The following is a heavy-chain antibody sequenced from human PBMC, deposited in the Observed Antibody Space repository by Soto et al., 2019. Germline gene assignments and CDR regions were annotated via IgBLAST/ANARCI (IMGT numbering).Heavy chain of an antibody. CDR2: ISYGGST. V-gene: IGHV4-39*01. CDR3: ARHVIAARLASNSSDP. CDR1: GDSISSNNNY. J-gene: IGHJ5*02. Sequence: SETLSLTCTVSGDSISSNNNYWSWIRQPPGEGLEWIGCISYGGSTSYNPSLKSRVTISVDTSKNQFSLKLSSVTAADTAVYYCARHVIAARLASNSSDPWGQGPLVTLSS. D-gene: IGHD6-6*01.